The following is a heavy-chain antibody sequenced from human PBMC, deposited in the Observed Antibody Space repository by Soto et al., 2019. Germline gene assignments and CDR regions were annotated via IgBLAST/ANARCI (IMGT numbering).Heavy chain of an antibody. J-gene: IGHJ4*02. Sequence: QITLKESGPTLVKPTQTLTLTCTFSGFSLSTSRVGVGWIRQPPGKALEWLALIYWNDDKRYSPSLKSRLTITKDTSKNQVVLTMTNMDPVDTATYYCAHSGSVAATLFYFDYWGQGTLVTVSS. V-gene: IGHV2-5*01. CDR3: AHSGSVAATLFYFDY. CDR2: IYWNDDK. CDR1: GFSLSTSRVG. D-gene: IGHD2-15*01.